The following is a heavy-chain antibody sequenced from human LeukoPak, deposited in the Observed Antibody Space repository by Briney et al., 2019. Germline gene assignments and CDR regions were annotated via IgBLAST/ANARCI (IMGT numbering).Heavy chain of an antibody. CDR1: GFTFSSYW. CDR3: ARDSVHGYYDSSGYSALVDY. CDR2: IKQDGSEK. D-gene: IGHD3-22*01. J-gene: IGHJ4*02. Sequence: GGSLRLSCAASGFTFSSYWMSWVRPAPGKGLEWVANIKQDGSEKYYVDSVKGRFTISRDNAKNSLYLQMNSLRAEDTAVYYCARDSVHGYYDSSGYSALVDYWGQGTLVTVSS. V-gene: IGHV3-7*01.